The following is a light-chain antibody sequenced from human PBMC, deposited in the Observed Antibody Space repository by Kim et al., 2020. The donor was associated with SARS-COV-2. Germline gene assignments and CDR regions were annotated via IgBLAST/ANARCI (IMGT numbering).Light chain of an antibody. Sequence: QSALTQPASVSGSPGRSITISCTGTSSDVGGYNYVSWYQQHPGKAPKLMIYDVSNRPSGVSNRFSGSKSGNTASLTISGLQAEDEADYYCSSYTSSSTRVFGGGTQVTVL. CDR3: SSYTSSSTRV. V-gene: IGLV2-14*03. J-gene: IGLJ3*02. CDR1: SSDVGGYNY. CDR2: DVS.